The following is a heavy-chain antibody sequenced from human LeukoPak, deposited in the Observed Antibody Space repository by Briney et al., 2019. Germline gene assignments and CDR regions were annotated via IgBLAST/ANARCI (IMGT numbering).Heavy chain of an antibody. Sequence: GASVKVSCKASGYTFTGYYMHWVRQAPGQGLEWMGWINPNSGGTNYAQKFQGRVTMTRDTSISTAYMELSRLRSDDTAVHYCARGARGSGSYPPAVYYFDCWGQGTLVTVSS. J-gene: IGHJ4*02. CDR3: ARGARGSGSYPPAVYYFDC. V-gene: IGHV1-2*02. D-gene: IGHD3-10*01. CDR1: GYTFTGYY. CDR2: INPNSGGT.